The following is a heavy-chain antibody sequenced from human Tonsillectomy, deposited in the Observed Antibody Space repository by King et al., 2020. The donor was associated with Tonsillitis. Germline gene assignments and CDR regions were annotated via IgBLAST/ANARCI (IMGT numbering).Heavy chain of an antibody. J-gene: IGHJ4*02. V-gene: IGHV6-1*01. CDR3: ARDPRLLPAALFDY. CDR1: GDSVSSNSAT. D-gene: IGHD2-2*01. Sequence: VQLQQSGPGLVKPSQTLSLTCAISGDSVSSNSATWNWLRQSPSRGLEWLGRTYYRSKWYNDYALSVKSRITINTDKSMHQFSLQLNSVTPEDTAVYYCARDPRLLPAALFDYWGQGTLVTVSS. CDR2: TYYRSKWYN.